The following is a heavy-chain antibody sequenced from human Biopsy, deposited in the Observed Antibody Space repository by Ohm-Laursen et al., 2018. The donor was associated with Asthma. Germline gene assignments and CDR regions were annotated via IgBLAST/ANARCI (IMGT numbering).Heavy chain of an antibody. Sequence: SLRFSCAASGFTFSSYGMYWVRQAPGKGLEWVAVISYDGSNKYYADSVKGRFTISRDNSKNTLYLQMNSLRAEDTAVHYCAKDTEGRYDFWSGLSYNYYGMDVWGQGTTVTVSS. J-gene: IGHJ6*02. CDR1: GFTFSSYG. D-gene: IGHD3-3*01. V-gene: IGHV3-30*18. CDR3: AKDTEGRYDFWSGLSYNYYGMDV. CDR2: ISYDGSNK.